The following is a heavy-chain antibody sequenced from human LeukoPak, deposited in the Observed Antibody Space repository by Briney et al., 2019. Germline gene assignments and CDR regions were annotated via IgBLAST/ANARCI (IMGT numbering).Heavy chain of an antibody. D-gene: IGHD2-2*01. CDR1: GFTFSNAW. CDR2: IKSKTDGGTT. J-gene: IGHJ4*02. CDR3: TTDLYQLLFWDY. V-gene: IGHV3-15*01. Sequence: PGGSLRLSCAASGFTFSNAWMSCVRQAPGKGLEWVGRIKSKTDGGTTDYAAPVKGRFTISRDDSKNTLYLQMNSLKTEDTAVYYCTTDLYQLLFWDYWGQGTLVTVSS.